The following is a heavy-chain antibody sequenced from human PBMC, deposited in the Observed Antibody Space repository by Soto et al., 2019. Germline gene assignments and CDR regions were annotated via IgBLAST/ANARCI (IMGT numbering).Heavy chain of an antibody. J-gene: IGHJ6*02. CDR3: ARSIVVIPPGYYGMDV. V-gene: IGHV1-69*01. CDR1: GGTFSTYA. CDR2: IIPIYGTT. Sequence: QVQLVQSGAEVKKPGSSMKVSCKASGGTFSTYAISCVRQAPGQGLEWIGGIIPIYGTTNYAQKFQGRVTITADESTSTAHMELSSMRSEDTAVYYCARSIVVIPPGYYGMDVWGQGTKVIVSS. D-gene: IGHD2-2*01.